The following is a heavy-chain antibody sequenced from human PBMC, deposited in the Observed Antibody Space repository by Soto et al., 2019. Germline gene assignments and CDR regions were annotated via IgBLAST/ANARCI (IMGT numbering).Heavy chain of an antibody. D-gene: IGHD1-26*01. J-gene: IGHJ4*02. Sequence: PGGSLRLSCAASGFTFDDYTMHWVRQAPGKGLEWVSLISWDGGSTYYADSVKGRFTISRDNSKNSLYLQMNSLRTEDTAVYYCAREMGASPTPFDYWGQGTQVTVSS. CDR3: AREMGASPTPFDY. CDR2: ISWDGGST. CDR1: GFTFDDYT. V-gene: IGHV3-43*01.